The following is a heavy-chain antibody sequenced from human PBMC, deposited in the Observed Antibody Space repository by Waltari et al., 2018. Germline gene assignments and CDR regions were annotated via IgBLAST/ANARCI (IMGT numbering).Heavy chain of an antibody. V-gene: IGHV4-59*08. CDR2: IYYSGST. Sequence: QVQLQESGPGLVKPSETLSLTCTVSGGSISSYYWSWIRQPPGKGLEWIGYIYYSGSTNYNPSRKSRVTISVDTSKNQFSLKLSSVTAADTAVYYCARSSPYDYIWGSYPYYFDYWGQGTLVTVSS. D-gene: IGHD3-16*01. CDR1: GGSISSYY. J-gene: IGHJ4*02. CDR3: ARSSPYDYIWGSYPYYFDY.